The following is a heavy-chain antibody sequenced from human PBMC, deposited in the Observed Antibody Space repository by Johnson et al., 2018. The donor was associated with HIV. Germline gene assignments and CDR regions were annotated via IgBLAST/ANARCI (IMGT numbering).Heavy chain of an antibody. V-gene: IGHV3-30*03. Sequence: VQLVESGGGVVQPGRSLRLSCVASGFTFRSYGMHLVRQAPGKGLEWVAFVSYDGSNKYYADSVKGRFTISRDNSKNTLYLQMNSLRAEDTAVYYCARSQVAATSEGAFDIWGQGTMVTVSS. D-gene: IGHD2-15*01. CDR2: VSYDGSNK. CDR3: ARSQVAATSEGAFDI. CDR1: GFTFRSYG. J-gene: IGHJ3*02.